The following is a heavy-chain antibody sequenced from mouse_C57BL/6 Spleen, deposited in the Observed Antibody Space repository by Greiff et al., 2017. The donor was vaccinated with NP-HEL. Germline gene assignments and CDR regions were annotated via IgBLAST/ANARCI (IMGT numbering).Heavy chain of an antibody. V-gene: IGHV2-3*01. J-gene: IGHJ4*01. D-gene: IGHD2-5*01. Sequence: QVQLKESGPGLVAPSQSLSITCTVSGFSLTSYGVSWVRQPPGKGLEWLGVIWGDGSTNYHSAPMSRLSLSKDNSKSQVFLKLNSLQPDDTAPYYCAKDGLYSKNAMDYWGQGSSVTVSS. CDR1: GFSLTSYG. CDR3: AKDGLYSKNAMDY. CDR2: IWGDGST.